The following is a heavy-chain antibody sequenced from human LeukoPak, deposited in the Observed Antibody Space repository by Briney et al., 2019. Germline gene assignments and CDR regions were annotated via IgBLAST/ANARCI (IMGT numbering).Heavy chain of an antibody. J-gene: IGHJ4*02. D-gene: IGHD3-9*01. Sequence: GGSLRLSCAASGFIFNNYVMSWVRQGPGKGLEWVSASGGGGGRTYYADSVKGRFTISRDNSKNTLYLQMNSLRAEDTAVYYCAKDALRYFDWINYWGQGTLVTVSS. V-gene: IGHV3-23*01. CDR3: AKDALRYFDWINY. CDR2: SGGGGGRT. CDR1: GFIFNNYV.